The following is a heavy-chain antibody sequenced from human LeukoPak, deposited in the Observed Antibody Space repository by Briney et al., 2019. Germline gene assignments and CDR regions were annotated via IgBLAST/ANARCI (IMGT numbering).Heavy chain of an antibody. CDR2: MNPNSGNT. CDR3: ARHSYYDFWSGYWGDDAFDI. CDR1: GYTFTSYD. D-gene: IGHD3-3*01. J-gene: IGHJ3*02. Sequence: ASVKVSCKASGYTFTSYDINWVRQATGQGLEWMGWMNPNSGNTGYAQKFQGRVTMTRNTSISTAYMELSSLRSEDTAVYYCARHSYYDFWSGYWGDDAFDIWGQGTMVTVSS. V-gene: IGHV1-8*01.